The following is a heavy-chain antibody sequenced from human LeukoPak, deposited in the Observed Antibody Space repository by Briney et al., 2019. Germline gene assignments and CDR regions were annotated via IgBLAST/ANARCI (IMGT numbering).Heavy chain of an antibody. CDR2: VSTYNGNT. V-gene: IGHV1-18*01. CDR3: ARMDGYYASGSYHFDY. Sequence: GASVKVPCKASGYTFTSYAISWVRQAPGQGLEWMGWVSTYNGNTNSAQKLQGRVTMTTDTSTTTAYMELRTLRSDDTAVYYCARMDGYYASGSYHFDYWGQGTLVTVSS. J-gene: IGHJ4*02. CDR1: GYTFTSYA. D-gene: IGHD3-10*01.